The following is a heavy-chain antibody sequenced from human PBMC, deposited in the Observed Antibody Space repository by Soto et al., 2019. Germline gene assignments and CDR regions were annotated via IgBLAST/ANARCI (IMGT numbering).Heavy chain of an antibody. CDR1: GYTFSAYY. J-gene: IGHJ4*02. D-gene: IGHD3-22*01. CDR3: ARGGTFAYDTSGYSVY. CDR2: INPKSGGT. Sequence: ASVKVSCKTSGYTFSAYYMHWVRQAPGQGLEWVGWINPKSGGTLYAQKFQGRVTMTRDTSISTAYMELSRLRSDDTAVYYCARGGTFAYDTSGYSVYWGQGTLVTVSS. V-gene: IGHV1-2*02.